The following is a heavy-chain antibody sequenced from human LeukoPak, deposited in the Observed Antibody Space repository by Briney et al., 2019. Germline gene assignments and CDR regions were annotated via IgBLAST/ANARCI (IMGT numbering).Heavy chain of an antibody. J-gene: IGHJ4*02. Sequence: SETLSLTCTVSGGSISSSSYYWGWIRQPPGKGLEWIGSIYYSGSTYYNPSLKSRVTISVDTSKNQFSLKLSSATAADTAVYYCARLNHQQQLADYWGQGTLVTVSS. V-gene: IGHV4-39*01. CDR3: ARLNHQQQLADY. CDR1: GGSISSSSYY. CDR2: IYYSGST. D-gene: IGHD6-13*01.